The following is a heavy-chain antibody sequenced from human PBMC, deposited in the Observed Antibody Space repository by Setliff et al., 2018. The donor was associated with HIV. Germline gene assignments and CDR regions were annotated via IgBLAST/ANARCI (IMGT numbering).Heavy chain of an antibody. CDR3: ASEDCGGGSCRPDN. CDR1: GYSISSNDW. D-gene: IGHD2-15*01. Sequence: SETLSLTCVVSGYSISSNDWWGWIRQSPGKGLEWIGYIYYSGSIYYNPSLKSRVTISLDTSKNQFSLKLSSVTVADTAVYYCASEDCGGGSCRPDNWGQGTLVTVSS. V-gene: IGHV4-28*05. CDR2: IYYSGSI. J-gene: IGHJ4*02.